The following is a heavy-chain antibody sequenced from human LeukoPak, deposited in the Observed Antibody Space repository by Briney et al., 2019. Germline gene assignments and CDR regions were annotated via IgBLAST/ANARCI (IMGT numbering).Heavy chain of an antibody. J-gene: IGHJ2*01. V-gene: IGHV4-4*07. Sequence: PSETLSLTFTVSGGSISSYCWSWIRQPAGKGLEWIGHIYTSGITNYNPSLESRVTMSVDTSKNQFSLKLSSVTAADTAVYYCARSSGSYWYFDLWGRGTLVTVSS. CDR2: IYTSGIT. CDR1: GGSISSYC. D-gene: IGHD3-10*01. CDR3: ARSSGSYWYFDL.